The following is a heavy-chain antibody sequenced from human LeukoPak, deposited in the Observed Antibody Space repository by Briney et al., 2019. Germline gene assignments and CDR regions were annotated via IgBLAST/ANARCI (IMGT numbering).Heavy chain of an antibody. V-gene: IGHV1-2*06. J-gene: IGHJ4*02. CDR1: GGTFISYA. CDR3: ARDQYYDSSGYYYLFDY. CDR2: INPNSGGT. D-gene: IGHD3-22*01. Sequence: ASVKVSCKASGGTFISYAISWVRQAPGQGLEWMGRINPNSGGTNYAQKFQGRVTMTRDTSISTAYMELSRLRSDDTAVYYCARDQYYDSSGYYYLFDYWGQGTLVTVSS.